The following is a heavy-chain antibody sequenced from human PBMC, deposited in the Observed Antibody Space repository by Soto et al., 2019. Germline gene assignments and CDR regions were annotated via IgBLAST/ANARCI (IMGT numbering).Heavy chain of an antibody. J-gene: IGHJ4*02. CDR2: IYYSGST. D-gene: IGHD3-9*01. CDR3: ARHEGRKTGPLF. V-gene: IGHV4-39*01. Sequence: SSETLSLTCTVSGGSISSSSYYWGWIRQPPGKGLEWIGSIYYSGSTYYNPSLKSRVTISVDTSKNQFSLKLSSVTAADTAVYYCARHEGRKTGPLFWGQGTLVTVSS. CDR1: GGSISSSSYY.